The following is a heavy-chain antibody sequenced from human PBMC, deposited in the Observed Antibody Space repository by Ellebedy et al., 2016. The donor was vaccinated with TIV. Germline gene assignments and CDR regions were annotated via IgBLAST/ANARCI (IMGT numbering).Heavy chain of an antibody. Sequence: SETLSLXXAVYGGSFSGYYWSWIRQPPGKGLEWIGEINHSGSTNYNPSLKSRVTISVDTSKNQFSLKLSSVTAADTAVYYCARNVLLWFGGIRSFDPWGQGTLVTVSS. J-gene: IGHJ5*02. D-gene: IGHD3-10*01. CDR3: ARNVLLWFGGIRSFDP. V-gene: IGHV4-34*01. CDR2: INHSGST. CDR1: GGSFSGYY.